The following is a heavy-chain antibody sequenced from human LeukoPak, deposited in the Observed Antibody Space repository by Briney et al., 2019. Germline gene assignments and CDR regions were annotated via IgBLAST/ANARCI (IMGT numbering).Heavy chain of an antibody. CDR3: AKDRRGYSGQIDI. D-gene: IGHD5-12*01. Sequence: GGSLGLSCAASGFAFTTCAMSWVRQAPGKGLEWVSTVSGSGSNTYYADSVKGRFTISRDNSKNTLYLQMDRLRVEDTAVYYCAKDRRGYSGQIDIWGQGTMVTVS. J-gene: IGHJ3*02. CDR2: VSGSGSNT. CDR1: GFAFTTCA. V-gene: IGHV3-23*01.